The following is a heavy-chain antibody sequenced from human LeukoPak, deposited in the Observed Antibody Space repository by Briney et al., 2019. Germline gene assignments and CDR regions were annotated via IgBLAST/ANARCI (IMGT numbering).Heavy chain of an antibody. CDR1: GDSFTSYW. J-gene: IGHJ3*02. Sequence: GESLKISCKGAGDSFTSYWIGWVRQMPGKGLEWMGIIYPGDSDTRYSPSFQGQVTISAHKCISTAYLQWSSLKASDTAMYSCARQRSDLDAFDIWGQGTMVTVSS. CDR3: ARQRSDLDAFDI. V-gene: IGHV5-51*01. CDR2: IYPGDSDT. D-gene: IGHD3-3*01.